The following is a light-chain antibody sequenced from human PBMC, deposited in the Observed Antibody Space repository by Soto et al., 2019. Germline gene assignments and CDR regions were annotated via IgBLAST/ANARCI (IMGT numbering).Light chain of an antibody. CDR1: QSVSSN. Sequence: LMTQSPSTLSVSPGERATLSCGAGQSVSSNLAWYQQKPGQAPRLIIYGASTSATGIPARFSGSGSGTEFTLTISSLQYEDFAVHYCQQYNNWHLITFGQGTRLEIK. V-gene: IGKV3-15*01. CDR2: GAS. J-gene: IGKJ5*01. CDR3: QQYNNWHLIT.